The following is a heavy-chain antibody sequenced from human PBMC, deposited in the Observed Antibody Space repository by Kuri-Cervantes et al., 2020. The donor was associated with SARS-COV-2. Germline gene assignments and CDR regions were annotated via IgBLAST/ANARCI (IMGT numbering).Heavy chain of an antibody. CDR1: GFTFSSDS. CDR2: ISSSSSYI. J-gene: IGHJ4*02. V-gene: IGHV3-21*01. D-gene: IGHD5-24*01. CDR3: ARDLKESKGMDFDY. Sequence: GGSLRLSCAASGFTFSSDSMNWVRQAPGKGLEWVSSISSSSSYIYYADSVKGRFTISRDNAKNSLYLQMNSLRAEDTAVYYCARDLKESKGMDFDYWGQGTLVIVSS.